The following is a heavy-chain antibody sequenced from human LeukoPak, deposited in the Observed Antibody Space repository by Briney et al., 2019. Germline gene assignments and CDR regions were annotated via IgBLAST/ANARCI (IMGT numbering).Heavy chain of an antibody. J-gene: IGHJ6*03. Sequence: GASVKVSCKASGYTFTSYDINWVRQATGQGLEWMGWMNPNSGNTGYAQKFQGRVTMTRNTSISTAYMELSSMRSEDTAVYYCARSWRRNRYFDWLLSSYYYMDVWGKGTTVTISS. D-gene: IGHD3-9*01. CDR3: ARSWRRNRYFDWLLSSYYYMDV. V-gene: IGHV1-8*01. CDR1: GYTFTSYD. CDR2: MNPNSGNT.